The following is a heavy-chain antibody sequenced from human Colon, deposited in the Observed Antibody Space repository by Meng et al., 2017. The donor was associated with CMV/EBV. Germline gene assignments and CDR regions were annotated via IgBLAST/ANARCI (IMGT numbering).Heavy chain of an antibody. CDR1: GFTFRNYA. CDR2: ISGSGGTR. V-gene: IGHV3-23*01. J-gene: IGHJ6*02. D-gene: IGHD5-12*01. Sequence: GGSLRLSCAASGFTFRNYAMSWVRQAPGKGLEWVSTISGSGGTRDYADSVKGRFTMSRDNSENTVYLQMNRLRDEDTAVYFCAKDLLREIVPGALVLDVWGQGTTVTVSS. CDR3: AKDLLREIVPGALVLDV.